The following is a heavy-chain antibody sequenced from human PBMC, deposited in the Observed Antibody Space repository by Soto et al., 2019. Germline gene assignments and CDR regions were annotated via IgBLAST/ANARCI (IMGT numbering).Heavy chain of an antibody. J-gene: IGHJ4*02. V-gene: IGHV3-74*01. D-gene: IGHD6-19*01. Sequence: VQLVESGGDLVQPGGSLRLSFAASGFTFSSFYMHWVRQAPGKGLVWVARINRDGSSKNYADSVKGRFTISRDNAKNALYLQMNSLGGDDTAVYYCARDGWAVAENWGQGTLVTVSS. CDR2: INRDGSSK. CDR1: GFTFSSFY. CDR3: ARDGWAVAEN.